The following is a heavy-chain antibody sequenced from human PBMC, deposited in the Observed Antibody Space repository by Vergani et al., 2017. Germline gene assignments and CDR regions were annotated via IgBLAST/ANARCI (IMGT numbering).Heavy chain of an antibody. J-gene: IGHJ6*02. Sequence: QVQLVESGGGVVQPGRSLRLSCAASGFTFSSYAMHWVRQAPGKGLEWVAVISYDGSNKYYADSVKGRFTISRDNSKNTLYVQMNSLRAEDTAVYYCAKDLHTGYYDFWSGYSRYYYYGMDVWGQGTTVTVSS. D-gene: IGHD3-3*01. CDR2: ISYDGSNK. V-gene: IGHV3-30-3*01. CDR1: GFTFSSYA. CDR3: AKDLHTGYYDFWSGYSRYYYYGMDV.